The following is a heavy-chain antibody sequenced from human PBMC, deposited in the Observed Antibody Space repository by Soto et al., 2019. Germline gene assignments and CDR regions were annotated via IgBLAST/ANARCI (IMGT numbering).Heavy chain of an antibody. Sequence: ASVKVSCKVSGYTLTELSMHWVRQAPGKGLEWMGGFDPEDGETIYAQKFQGRVTMTEDTSTDTAYMELSSLRSEDTAVYYCATTRTRRDSSSLDYYGMDVWGQGTTFTVCS. CDR1: GYTLTELS. D-gene: IGHD6-6*01. J-gene: IGHJ6*02. V-gene: IGHV1-24*01. CDR2: FDPEDGET. CDR3: ATTRTRRDSSSLDYYGMDV.